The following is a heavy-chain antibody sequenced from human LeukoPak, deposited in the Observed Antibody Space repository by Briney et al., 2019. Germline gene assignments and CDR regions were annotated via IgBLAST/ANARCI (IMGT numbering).Heavy chain of an antibody. CDR1: GGSISSYY. CDR2: IYYSGST. V-gene: IGHV4-59*08. J-gene: IGHJ3*02. Sequence: SETLSLTCTVSGGSISSYYWNWIRQPPGKGLEWIGYIYYSGSTNYIPPLKSRVTILVDTSKNQFSLRLSSVTAADTAVYYCAREYSSSSGRRAFDIWGQGTMVTVSS. D-gene: IGHD6-6*01. CDR3: AREYSSSSGRRAFDI.